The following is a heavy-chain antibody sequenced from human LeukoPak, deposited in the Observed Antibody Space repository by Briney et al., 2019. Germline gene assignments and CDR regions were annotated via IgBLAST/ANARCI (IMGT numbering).Heavy chain of an antibody. V-gene: IGHV3-23*01. CDR3: SGGYYSSAFDY. J-gene: IGHJ4*02. CDR2: ISGSGGST. CDR1: GFTFSSYG. Sequence: GGSLRLSCAASGFTFSSYGVSWVRQAPGKGLEWVSAISGSGGSTYYADSVKGRFTISRDNSKNTLYLQMNSLRAEDTAVYYCSGGYYSSAFDYWGQGTLVTVSS. D-gene: IGHD3-22*01.